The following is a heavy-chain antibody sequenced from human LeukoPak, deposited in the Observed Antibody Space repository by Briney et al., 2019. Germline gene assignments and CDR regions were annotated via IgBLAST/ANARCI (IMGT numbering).Heavy chain of an antibody. CDR1: GGSISSSSYY. CDR2: IYYSGST. Sequence: SETLSLTCTVSGGSISSSSYYWGWIRQPAGKGREWIGSIYYSGSTYYNPSLKSRVTISVDTSKNQFSLKLSSVTAADTAVYYCARGGGSYLGYFDYWGQGTLVTVSS. J-gene: IGHJ4*02. D-gene: IGHD1-26*01. V-gene: IGHV4-39*07. CDR3: ARGGGSYLGYFDY.